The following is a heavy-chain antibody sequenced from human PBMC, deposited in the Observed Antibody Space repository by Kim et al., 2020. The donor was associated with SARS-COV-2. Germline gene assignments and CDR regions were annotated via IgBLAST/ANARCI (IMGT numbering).Heavy chain of an antibody. J-gene: IGHJ4*02. Sequence: ASVKVSCKASGYTFTSYAMNWVRQAPGQGLEWMGWINTNTGNPTYAQGFTGRFVFSLDTSVSTAYLQISSLKAEDTAVYYCARDPTYLGWAAGTDFDYWGQGTLVTVSS. CDR1: GYTFTSYA. D-gene: IGHD1-1*01. V-gene: IGHV7-4-1*02. CDR2: INTNTGNP. CDR3: ARDPTYLGWAAGTDFDY.